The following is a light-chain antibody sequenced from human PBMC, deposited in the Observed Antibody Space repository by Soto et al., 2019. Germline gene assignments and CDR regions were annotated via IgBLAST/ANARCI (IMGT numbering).Light chain of an antibody. CDR1: QRVSSY. J-gene: IGKJ5*01. Sequence: EIVMTQSPATLSVSPGERATLSCRASQRVSSYLAWYQQKPGQAPRLLIYDASNRATGIPARFSGSGSGTDFTLTISSLEPEDFAVYYCQQRSNWLITFGQGTRLEIK. CDR2: DAS. V-gene: IGKV3-11*01. CDR3: QQRSNWLIT.